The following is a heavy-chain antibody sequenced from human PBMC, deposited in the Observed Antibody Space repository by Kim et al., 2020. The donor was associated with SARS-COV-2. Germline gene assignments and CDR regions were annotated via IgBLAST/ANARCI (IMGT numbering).Heavy chain of an antibody. Sequence: GESLKISCKGSGYSFTSYWIGWVRQMPGKGLEWMGIIYPGDSDTRYSPSFQGQVTISADKSISTAYLQWSSLKASDTAMYYCARHPYGYCGGDCYSEAFDYWGQGTLVTVSS. CDR2: IYPGDSDT. D-gene: IGHD2-21*02. CDR1: GYSFTSYW. V-gene: IGHV5-51*01. CDR3: ARHPYGYCGGDCYSEAFDY. J-gene: IGHJ4*02.